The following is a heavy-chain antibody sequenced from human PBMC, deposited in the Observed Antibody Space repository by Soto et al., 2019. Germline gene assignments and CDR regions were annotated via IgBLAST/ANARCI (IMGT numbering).Heavy chain of an antibody. CDR3: AKSDALEWLSHFDY. CDR2: ISGSGGST. Sequence: LRLSFAASGFTFSSYAMSWVRQAPGKGLEWVSAISGSGGSTYYADSVKGRFTISRDNSKNTLYLQMSSLRAEDTAVYYCAKSDALEWLSHFDYWGQGTLVTVSS. J-gene: IGHJ4*02. V-gene: IGHV3-23*01. D-gene: IGHD3-3*01. CDR1: GFTFSSYA.